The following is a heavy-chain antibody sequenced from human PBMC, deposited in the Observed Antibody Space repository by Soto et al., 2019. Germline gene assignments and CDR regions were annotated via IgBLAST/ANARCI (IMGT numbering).Heavy chain of an antibody. D-gene: IGHD3-22*01. V-gene: IGHV4-61*01. Sequence: SETLSLTCTVSGGSVSSGSYYWSWIRQPPGKGLECIGYIYYSGSTNYNPSLKSRVTISVDTSKNQFSLKLSSVTAADTALYYCARDYFDSSDYTTNWFDPWGQGTLVTVSS. J-gene: IGHJ5*02. CDR1: GGSVSSGSYY. CDR3: ARDYFDSSDYTTNWFDP. CDR2: IYYSGST.